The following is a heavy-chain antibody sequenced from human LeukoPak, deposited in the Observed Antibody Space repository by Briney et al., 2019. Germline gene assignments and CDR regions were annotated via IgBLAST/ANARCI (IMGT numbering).Heavy chain of an antibody. CDR1: GFTFSDYA. J-gene: IGHJ4*02. V-gene: IGHV3-23*01. CDR2: ISGSGGST. D-gene: IGHD3-22*01. CDR3: AKDLNYYDSSGESDY. Sequence: PGGSLRLSCTSSGFTFSDYALSWVRQAPGKGLEWVSAISGSGGSTYYADSVKGRFTISRDNSKNTLYLQMNSLRAEDTAVYYCAKDLNYYDSSGESDYWGQGTLVTVSS.